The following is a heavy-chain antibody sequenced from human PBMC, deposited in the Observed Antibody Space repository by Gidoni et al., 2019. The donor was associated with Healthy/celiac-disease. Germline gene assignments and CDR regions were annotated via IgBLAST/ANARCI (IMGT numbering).Heavy chain of an antibody. CDR2: IYYSGST. V-gene: IGHV4-39*01. J-gene: IGHJ4*02. D-gene: IGHD3-22*01. Sequence: QLQLQESGPGLVKPSETLSLTCTVSGGSISSSSYYWGWIRQPPGKGLEWIGSIYYSGSTYYNPSLKSRVTISVDTSKNQFSLKLSSVTAADTAVYYCARRGYYDSSGYYFDYWGQGTLVTVSS. CDR3: ARRGYYDSSGYYFDY. CDR1: GGSISSSSYY.